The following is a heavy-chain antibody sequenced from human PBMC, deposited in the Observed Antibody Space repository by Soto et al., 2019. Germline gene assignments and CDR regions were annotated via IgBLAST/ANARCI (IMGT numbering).Heavy chain of an antibody. CDR2: IKQDGSEK. CDR3: ARGVVGGTTD. Sequence: GGSLRLSCEASGSTFSSYWMNWVRQAPGKGLEWVANIKQDGSEKYYLDSVKGRFTISRDNAKNSLYLQMNSLRDEDTALYYCARGVVGGTTDWGQGTLVTVSS. CDR1: GSTFSSYW. J-gene: IGHJ4*02. D-gene: IGHD1-26*01. V-gene: IGHV3-7*01.